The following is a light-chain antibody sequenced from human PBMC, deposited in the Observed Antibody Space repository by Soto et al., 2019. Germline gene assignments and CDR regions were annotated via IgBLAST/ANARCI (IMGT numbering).Light chain of an antibody. CDR3: HQYRLFWT. Sequence: PVTQSPSTVSASKRDRVTIPCRASQNIGTWLAWYQQKPGETPKVLVYDASSLKSGVPSRFSGSGSGTEFTLTINCLQPDDFATYFCHQYRLFWTLGHGTNVDI. J-gene: IGKJ1*01. CDR1: QNIGTW. CDR2: DAS. V-gene: IGKV1-5*01.